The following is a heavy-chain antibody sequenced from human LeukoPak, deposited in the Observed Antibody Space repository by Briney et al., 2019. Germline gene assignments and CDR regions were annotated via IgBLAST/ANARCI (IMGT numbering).Heavy chain of an antibody. CDR3: AKASVAIPQYCNS. D-gene: IGHD2-2*02. Sequence: GGPLRLSCAASRFNFRNYAMNWVRQAPGKGLEWVSTISGTGSSTYYADSAKGRFTISRDNSKDTLFLQLNSLTAADTAMYFCAKASVAIPQYCNSWGQGTLVTVSS. J-gene: IGHJ5*02. CDR1: RFNFRNYA. CDR2: ISGTGSST. V-gene: IGHV3-23*01.